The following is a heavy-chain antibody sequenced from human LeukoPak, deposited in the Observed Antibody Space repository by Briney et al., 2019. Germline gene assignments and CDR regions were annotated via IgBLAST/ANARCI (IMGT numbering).Heavy chain of an antibody. V-gene: IGHV1-2*02. J-gene: IGHJ4*02. CDR2: INPNSGGT. CDR3: ARTDKRPVTTAPYGY. Sequence: GASVKVSCKASGYTFTSYGISWVRQAPGQGLEWMGWINPNSGGTNYAQKFQGRVTMTRDTSISTAYMELSRLRSDDTAVYYCARTDKRPVTTAPYGYWGQGTLVTVSS. D-gene: IGHD4-11*01. CDR1: GYTFTSYG.